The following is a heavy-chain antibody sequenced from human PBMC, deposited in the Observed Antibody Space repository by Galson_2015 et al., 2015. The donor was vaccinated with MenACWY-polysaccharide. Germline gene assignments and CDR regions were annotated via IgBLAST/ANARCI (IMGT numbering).Heavy chain of an antibody. CDR3: ARGLAVTGYYFDY. D-gene: IGHD6-19*01. CDR1: GDSVSGNSVA. Sequence: CAISGDSVSGNSVAWNWIRQSPSRGLEWLGRTYFRSKWYSDYAESVKSRISINADTSKNQFSLQLNSVTPEGTAVYYCARGLAVTGYYFDYWGQGTLVTVSS. J-gene: IGHJ4*02. CDR2: TYFRSKWYS. V-gene: IGHV6-1*01.